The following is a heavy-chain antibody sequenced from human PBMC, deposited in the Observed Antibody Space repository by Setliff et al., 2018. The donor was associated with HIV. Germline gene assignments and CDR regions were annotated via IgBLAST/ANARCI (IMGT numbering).Heavy chain of an antibody. Sequence: SVKVSCKASGFTFSSSAIHWVRQARGQRLEWIGWIVVDSGDTNYAQKFQNRVALTRDVSTRTAYMELSSLRSEDTAVYYCATLVRGVAPFDGWGQGTLVTVS. CDR1: GFTFSSSA. J-gene: IGHJ4*02. D-gene: IGHD3-10*01. CDR3: ATLVRGVAPFDG. V-gene: IGHV1-58*02. CDR2: IVVDSGDT.